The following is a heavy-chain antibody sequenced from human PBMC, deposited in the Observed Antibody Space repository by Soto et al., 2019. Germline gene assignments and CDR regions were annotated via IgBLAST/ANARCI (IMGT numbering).Heavy chain of an antibody. CDR2: VYHTGTT. CDR3: ARLSYYDSSDFYHFDH. Sequence: QVQLQESGPGLVKPSETLSLTCTVSGGSISSGAYYWSWIRQNPGEGLEWIGYVYHTGTTYYNPSLKRRLTISVDTSKEQFSLKLSSVTAADTAVYSCARLSYYDSSDFYHFDHWGQGTLVTVSS. J-gene: IGHJ4*02. CDR1: GGSISSGAYY. V-gene: IGHV4-31*03. D-gene: IGHD3-22*01.